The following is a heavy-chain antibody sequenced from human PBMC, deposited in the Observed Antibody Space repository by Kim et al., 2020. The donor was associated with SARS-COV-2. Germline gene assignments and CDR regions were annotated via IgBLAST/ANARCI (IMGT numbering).Heavy chain of an antibody. CDR1: RFTFSSYS. J-gene: IGHJ3*02. CDR2: ISSSGYYI. CDR3: ARDGYYASSGYYFDDAFDI. D-gene: IGHD3-22*01. V-gene: IGHV3-21*01. Sequence: GGSLRLSCAASRFTFSSYSMNWVRQTPGKGLEWVSSISSSGYYIYYADSVKGRFTISRDNAKNSLYLQMNSLRAEDTAVYYCARDGYYASSGYYFDDAFDIWGQGTMVTVSS.